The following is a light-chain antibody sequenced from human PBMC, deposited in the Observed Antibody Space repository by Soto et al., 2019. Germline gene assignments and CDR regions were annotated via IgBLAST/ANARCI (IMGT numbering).Light chain of an antibody. J-gene: IGKJ4*01. V-gene: IGKV1-5*01. Sequence: DIQMTQSPSTLSASVGDRVTITCRASQSISSWLAWYQQKPGKAPKLLIYDASSLESRVPSRFSGSGSGTEFTLTISSLQPDDFATYYCQQYNSYSPGFGGGTKVEIK. CDR1: QSISSW. CDR3: QQYNSYSPG. CDR2: DAS.